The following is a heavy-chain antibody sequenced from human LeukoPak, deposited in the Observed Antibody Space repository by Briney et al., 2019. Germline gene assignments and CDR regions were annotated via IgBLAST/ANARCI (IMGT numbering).Heavy chain of an antibody. CDR2: ISYDGSNK. J-gene: IGHJ4*02. V-gene: IGHV3-30*18. CDR3: AKIPNSSGPFDY. Sequence: GGSLRLSCAASGFTFSGYGMHWVRQAPGKGLEWVAVISYDGSNKYYADSVKGRFTISRDNSKNTLYLQMNSLRAEDTAVYYCAKIPNSSGPFDYWGQGTLVTVSS. D-gene: IGHD3-22*01. CDR1: GFTFSGYG.